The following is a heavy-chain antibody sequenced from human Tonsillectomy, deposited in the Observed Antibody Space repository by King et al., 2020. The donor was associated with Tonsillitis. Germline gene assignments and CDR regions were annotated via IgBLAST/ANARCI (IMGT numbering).Heavy chain of an antibody. V-gene: IGHV2-70*01. CDR1: GFSLSTSGMC. CDR2: IDWDDDK. D-gene: IGHD3-10*01. J-gene: IGHJ4*02. Sequence: VTLKESGPALVKPTQTLTLTCTFSGFSLSTSGMCVSWIRQPPGKALEWLALIDWDDDKYYNTSLKTRLTISKDTSKNQVVLTMTNMDPGDTPTYYCARTLITQVLSPLFASWGQGTLVTASS. CDR3: ARTLITQVLSPLFAS.